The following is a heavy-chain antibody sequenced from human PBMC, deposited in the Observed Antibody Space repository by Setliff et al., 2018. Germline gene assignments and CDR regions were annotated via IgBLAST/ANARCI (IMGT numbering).Heavy chain of an antibody. V-gene: IGHV3-72*01. D-gene: IGHD3-9*01. CDR1: GFTFSDHY. Sequence: PGGSLRLSCAVSGFTFSDHYMDWVRQAPGKGLEWVARTRDRASGHTTVYAASVNGRFTVSRDDSNHLVYLQMNNLKSEDTAVYYCVDSGNPSRAEHFQNWGQGSLVTV. CDR3: VDSGNPSRAEHFQN. J-gene: IGHJ1*01. CDR2: TRDRASGHTT.